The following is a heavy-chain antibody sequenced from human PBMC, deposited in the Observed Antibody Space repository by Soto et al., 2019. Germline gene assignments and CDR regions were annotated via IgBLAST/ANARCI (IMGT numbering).Heavy chain of an antibody. Sequence: QLQLQESGSGLVKPSQTLSLTCAVSGGSISSGGYSWSWIRQPPGKGLEWIGYIYHSGSTYYNPSLNSRVTISVDRSKNQSSLKLSSVTAADTAVYYCASSHAGAHITAAVHWGQGTLVTVSS. CDR1: GGSISSGGYS. J-gene: IGHJ4*02. D-gene: IGHD6-13*01. CDR3: ASSHAGAHITAAVH. V-gene: IGHV4-30-2*01. CDR2: IYHSGST.